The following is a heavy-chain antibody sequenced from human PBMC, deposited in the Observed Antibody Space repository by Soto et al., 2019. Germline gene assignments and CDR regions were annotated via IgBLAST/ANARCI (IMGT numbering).Heavy chain of an antibody. V-gene: IGHV4-30-2*01. CDR2: TYHSGNP. CDR3: ARSGYSYGPNPLLY. J-gene: IGHJ4*02. CDR1: CDTISNVGYT. D-gene: IGHD5-18*01. Sequence: SVTLSLTCDVFCDTISNVGYTWACIRQPPGKALEWIGHTYHSGNPYYNPSLKSRVIISVDRSKNQFSLKLSSVTAADTAVYYCARSGYSYGPNPLLYWGQGTLVTVSS.